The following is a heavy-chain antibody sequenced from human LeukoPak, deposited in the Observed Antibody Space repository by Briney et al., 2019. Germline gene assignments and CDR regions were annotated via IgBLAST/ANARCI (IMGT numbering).Heavy chain of an antibody. V-gene: IGHV3-48*03. J-gene: IGHJ3*02. Sequence: GGSLRLACAASGFTFSSYEMNWVRQAPAKGLEWVSYISSSGSTIYYADSVKGRFTISRDNAKNSLYLQMNSLRAEDTAVYYCARELGDAFDIWGQGTMVTVSS. CDR1: GFTFSSYE. CDR3: ARELGDAFDI. CDR2: ISSSGSTI. D-gene: IGHD6-6*01.